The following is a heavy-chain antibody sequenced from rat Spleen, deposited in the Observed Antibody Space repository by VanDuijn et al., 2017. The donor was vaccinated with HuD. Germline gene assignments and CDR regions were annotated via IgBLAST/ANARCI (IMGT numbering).Heavy chain of an antibody. Sequence: EVQLVESGGGLVQPGRSLKLSCAASGFTFSDYNMAWVRQAPKKGLEWVATIIYDGSRTYYRDSVKGRFTISRDNAKSILYLQLDSLRSEDTATYFCTRPNYPGCNLFEYWGQGVMVTVSS. CDR2: IIYDGSRT. CDR3: TRPNYPGCNLFEY. D-gene: IGHD1-4*01. V-gene: IGHV5S10*01. J-gene: IGHJ2*01. CDR1: GFTFSDYN.